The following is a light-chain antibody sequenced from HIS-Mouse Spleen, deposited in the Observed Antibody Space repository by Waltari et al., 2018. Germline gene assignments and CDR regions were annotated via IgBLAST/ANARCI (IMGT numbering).Light chain of an antibody. CDR1: QGISSY. CDR3: QQLNSYPPWT. CDR2: AAS. J-gene: IGKJ1*01. Sequence: IQLTQSPSSLSASVGDRDTITCRASQGISSYLAWYQQKPGKAPKLLIYAASTLQSGVPSRFSGSGSGTEFTLTISSLQPEDFATYYCQQLNSYPPWTFGQGTKVEIK. V-gene: IGKV1-9*01.